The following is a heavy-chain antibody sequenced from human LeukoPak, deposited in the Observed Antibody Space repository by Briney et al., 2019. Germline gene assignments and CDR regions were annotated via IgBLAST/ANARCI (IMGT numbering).Heavy chain of an antibody. CDR3: VIIQLWSGRDY. CDR1: GFTFSSYS. J-gene: IGHJ4*02. Sequence: GGSLRLSCAASGFTFSSYSMNWVRQAPGKGLEWVSSISSGSSYIYYADSVKGRFTISRDNAKNTLYLQINSLRAEDTAVYYCVIIQLWSGRDYWGQGTLVTVSP. CDR2: ISSGSSYI. D-gene: IGHD5-18*01. V-gene: IGHV3-21*01.